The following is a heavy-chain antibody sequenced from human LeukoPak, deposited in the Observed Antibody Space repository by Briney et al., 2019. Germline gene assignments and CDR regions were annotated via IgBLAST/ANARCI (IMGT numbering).Heavy chain of an antibody. CDR3: ARDNPPSSTSFVWFDP. D-gene: IGHD2-2*01. J-gene: IGHJ5*02. Sequence: SVKVSCKASGGTFSSYAISWVRQAPGQGLEWMGRIIPILGIANYAQKFQGRVTITADKSTSTAYMELSSLRSEDTAVYYCARDNPPSSTSFVWFDPWGQGTLVTVSS. CDR1: GGTFSSYA. CDR2: IIPILGIA. V-gene: IGHV1-69*04.